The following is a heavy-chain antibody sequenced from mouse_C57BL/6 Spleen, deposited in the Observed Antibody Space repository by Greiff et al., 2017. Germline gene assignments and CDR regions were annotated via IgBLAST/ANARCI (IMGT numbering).Heavy chain of an antibody. J-gene: IGHJ4*01. CDR2: IHPNSGST. CDR1: GYTFTSYW. D-gene: IGHD1-1*01. Sequence: VQLQESGAELVKPGASVKLSCKASGYTFTSYWMHWVKQRPGQGLEWIGMIHPNSGSTNYNEKFKSKATLTVDKSSSTAYMQLSSLTSEDSAVYYCARRGGSSYDYAMDYWGQGTSVTVSS. V-gene: IGHV1-64*01. CDR3: ARRGGSSYDYAMDY.